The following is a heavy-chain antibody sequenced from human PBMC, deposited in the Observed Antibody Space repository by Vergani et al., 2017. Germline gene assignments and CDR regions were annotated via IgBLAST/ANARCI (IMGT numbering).Heavy chain of an antibody. V-gene: IGHV4-38-2*01. J-gene: IGHJ6*02. D-gene: IGHD3-10*01. CDR1: GYSIRNGYY. CDR3: ARAHGSGTYYIDYYYGMDV. CDR2: IYHSGST. Sequence: QVQLQESGPGLVEPSETLSLTCAVSGYSIRNGYYWGWIRQPPGKGLEWIGSIYHSGSTHYNPSLKSRVTISVDTSKNDFSLKVTSVTAADTAVYYCARAHGSGTYYIDYYYGMDVWGQGTTVTVSS.